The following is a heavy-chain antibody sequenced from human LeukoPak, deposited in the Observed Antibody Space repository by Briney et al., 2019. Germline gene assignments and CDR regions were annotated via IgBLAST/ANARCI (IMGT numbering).Heavy chain of an antibody. CDR1: GFTFNNYW. V-gene: IGHV3-7*04. J-gene: IGHJ4*02. CDR2: IKKDGSEK. CDR3: VRGWGYFDY. Sequence: GGSLRLSCAASGFTFNNYWMNWVRQAPGKGLEWVANIKKDGSEKYYADSVKGRFTISRDNAKNSLYLQINSLRAEDTAVYSCVRGWGYFDYWGQGTLVTVSS. D-gene: IGHD7-27*01.